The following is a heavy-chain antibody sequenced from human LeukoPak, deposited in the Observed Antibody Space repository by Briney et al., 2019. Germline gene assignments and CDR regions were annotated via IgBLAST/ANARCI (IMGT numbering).Heavy chain of an antibody. CDR1: GGSISSGSYY. Sequence: SQTLSLTCTVSGGSISSGSYYWSWIRQPAGKGLEWIGRIYNSGSTNYNPSLKSRVTISVDTSKNQFSLKLSSVTAADTAVYYCVRVRELGSIDYWGQGTLVTVSS. J-gene: IGHJ4*02. CDR3: VRVRELGSIDY. V-gene: IGHV4-61*02. D-gene: IGHD7-27*01. CDR2: IYNSGST.